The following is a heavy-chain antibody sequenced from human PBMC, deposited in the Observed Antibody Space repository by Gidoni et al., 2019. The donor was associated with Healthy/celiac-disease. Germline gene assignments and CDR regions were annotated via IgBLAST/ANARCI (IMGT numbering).Heavy chain of an antibody. CDR3: ATNWNLPLVY. J-gene: IGHJ4*02. Sequence: EVQLVESGGGLVQPGGSVRLSCAASGFTFSSYSMNWVRQAPGKGLEWVSYISSSSSTKYYADSVKGRFTISRDNAKNSLYLQMNSLRDEDTAVYYCATNWNLPLVYWGQGTLVTVSS. CDR2: ISSSSSTK. D-gene: IGHD1-1*01. V-gene: IGHV3-48*02. CDR1: GFTFSSYS.